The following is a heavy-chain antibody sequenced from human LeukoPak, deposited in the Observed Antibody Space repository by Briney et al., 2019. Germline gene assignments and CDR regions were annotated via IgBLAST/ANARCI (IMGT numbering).Heavy chain of an antibody. Sequence: ASVKVSCKASGYTFTSYAMNSVRQAPGQGLEWMGWINTNTGNPTYAQGFTGRFVFSLDTSVSTAYLQISSLKAEDTAVYYCARAKYSSGWYEKGYFQHWGQGTLVTVSS. CDR1: GYTFTSYA. CDR3: ARAKYSSGWYEKGYFQH. V-gene: IGHV7-4-1*02. D-gene: IGHD6-19*01. J-gene: IGHJ1*01. CDR2: INTNTGNP.